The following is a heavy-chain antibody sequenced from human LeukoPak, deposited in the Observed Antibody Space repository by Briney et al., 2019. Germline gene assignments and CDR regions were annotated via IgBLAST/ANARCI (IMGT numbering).Heavy chain of an antibody. D-gene: IGHD3-10*01. V-gene: IGHV1-18*01. J-gene: IGHJ4*02. CDR1: GYTFTSYG. CDR3: ARDRKWFGELLCLDY. CDR2: ISAYNGNT. Sequence: ASVTVSCKASGYTFTSYGISWVRQPPGQGLEWMGWISAYNGNTNYAQKLQGRVTMTTNTSTSTAYMELRSLRSDDTAVYYCARDRKWFGELLCLDYWGQGTLVTVSS.